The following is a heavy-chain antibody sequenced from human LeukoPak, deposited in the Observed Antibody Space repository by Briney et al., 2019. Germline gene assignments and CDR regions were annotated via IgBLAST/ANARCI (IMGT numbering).Heavy chain of an antibody. D-gene: IGHD4-17*01. CDR3: ARDFNDYGDYDLP. CDR2: ISSSSSYI. J-gene: IGHJ5*02. CDR1: GFTFSSYS. V-gene: IGHV3-21*01. Sequence: GGSLRLSCAASGFTFSSYSMNWVRQAPGKGLEWVSSISSSSSYIYYADSVKGRFTISRDNAKNSLYLQMNSLRAEDTAVYYCARDFNDYGDYDLPWGQGTLVTVSS.